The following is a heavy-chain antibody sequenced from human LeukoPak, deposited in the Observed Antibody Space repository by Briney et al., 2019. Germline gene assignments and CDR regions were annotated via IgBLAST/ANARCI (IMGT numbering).Heavy chain of an antibody. D-gene: IGHD5-12*01. J-gene: IGHJ4*02. V-gene: IGHV3-23*01. Sequence: GGSLRLSCAASGFTFSSFAMSWVRQAPGKGLEWVSTISGSGGSAYYADSVKGRFTISRANSRNTLYLQLNSLRGEDTALYYCAKDRGSRGYSGYDFFDQWGQGTLVTVSS. CDR1: GFTFSSFA. CDR2: ISGSGGSA. CDR3: AKDRGSRGYSGYDFFDQ.